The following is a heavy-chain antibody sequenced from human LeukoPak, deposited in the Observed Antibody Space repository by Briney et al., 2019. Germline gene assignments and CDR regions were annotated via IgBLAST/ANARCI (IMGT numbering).Heavy chain of an antibody. V-gene: IGHV4-39*01. Sequence: SETLSLTCTVSGGSISSSSYYWGWIRQPPGKGLEWIGSIYYSGSTYYNPSLKSRVTISVDTSKNQFSLKLSSATAADTAVYYCARQPSYYYDSSGYLYYFDYWGQGTLVTVSS. J-gene: IGHJ4*02. D-gene: IGHD3-22*01. CDR2: IYYSGST. CDR1: GGSISSSSYY. CDR3: ARQPSYYYDSSGYLYYFDY.